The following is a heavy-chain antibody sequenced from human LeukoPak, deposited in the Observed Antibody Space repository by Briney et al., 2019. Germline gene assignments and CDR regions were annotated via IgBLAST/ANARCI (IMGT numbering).Heavy chain of an antibody. D-gene: IGHD3-22*01. V-gene: IGHV3-30*18. CDR1: GFTFSSFG. J-gene: IGHJ4*02. Sequence: GGSLRLSCVASGFTFSSFGMRWVRQAPSKGLEWVAVILYDGSQKHYADVVKGRFIISRDNSKNTLYLQVNNLKPEDTAVYYCAKDHYEVIVAGAFDYWGQGTLVTVSS. CDR2: ILYDGSQK. CDR3: AKDHYEVIVAGAFDY.